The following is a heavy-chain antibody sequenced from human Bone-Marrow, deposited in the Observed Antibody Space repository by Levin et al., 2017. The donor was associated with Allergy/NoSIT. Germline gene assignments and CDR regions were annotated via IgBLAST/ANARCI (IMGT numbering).Heavy chain of an antibody. CDR1: GFTFSDAW. V-gene: IGHV3-15*01. Sequence: GESLKISCAGSGFTFSDAWMSWVRQAPGKGLEWVGRMKSKGSGGTTDYAAPVKGRFSISRDDSKNTLYLQMNSLKTEDTAVYYCAWHHTTNYYMDVWGKGTTVTVSS. CDR3: AWHHTTNYYMDV. D-gene: IGHD1-26*01. J-gene: IGHJ6*03. CDR2: MKSKGSGGTT.